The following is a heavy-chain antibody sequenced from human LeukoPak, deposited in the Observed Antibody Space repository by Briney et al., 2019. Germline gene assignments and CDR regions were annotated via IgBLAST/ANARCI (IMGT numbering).Heavy chain of an antibody. CDR3: GKRGGPSYSDPPGWYYFYY. J-gene: IGHJ4*02. CDR1: GFTFSSYA. V-gene: IGHV3-23*01. Sequence: GGSLRLSCAASGFTFSSYAMSWVRQAPGKGLEWVSAISGSGGSTYYADSVKGRFTISRDNSKNTLYLQMNRLRSEDAALYYCGKRGGPSYSDPPGWYYFYYWGQGTLVTVSS. D-gene: IGHD6-19*01. CDR2: ISGSGGST.